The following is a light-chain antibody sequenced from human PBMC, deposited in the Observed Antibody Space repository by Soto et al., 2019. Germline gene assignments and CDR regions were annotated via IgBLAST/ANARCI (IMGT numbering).Light chain of an antibody. CDR2: KAS. J-gene: IGKJ4*01. Sequence: DIQMTQSPSTLSASVGDRVTMTCRASQSIDSWLAWYQQKPGKAPKLLIYKASSLESGVPSRFSGSGSGTEFTLTISSLQPDDFATYYCQQYSSYSTFGGGTKVEIK. CDR1: QSIDSW. CDR3: QQYSSYST. V-gene: IGKV1-5*03.